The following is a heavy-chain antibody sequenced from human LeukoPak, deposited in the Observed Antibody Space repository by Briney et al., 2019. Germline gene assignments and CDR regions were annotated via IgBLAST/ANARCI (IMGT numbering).Heavy chain of an antibody. Sequence: GGSLRLSCAASGFTFSSCGFNWVRQAPGKGLEWVSSIGPTGTDIYYADSVRVRFTISRDNAKNSMYLQMDSLRDEDTAVYYCATETIGRHYDYWGQGTLLTVSS. V-gene: IGHV3-21*01. D-gene: IGHD1-14*01. CDR2: IGPTGTDI. CDR1: GFTFSSCG. J-gene: IGHJ4*02. CDR3: ATETIGRHYDY.